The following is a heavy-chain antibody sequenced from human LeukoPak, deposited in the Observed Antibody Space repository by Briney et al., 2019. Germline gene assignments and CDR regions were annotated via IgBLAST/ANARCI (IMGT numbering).Heavy chain of an antibody. V-gene: IGHV1-18*01. CDR2: ISAYNDST. D-gene: IGHD1-26*01. CDR1: GYTFTNYD. Sequence: ASVKVSCKASGYTFTNYDISWVRQAPGQGLEWMGWISAYNDSTNYAQKLQGRVTMTTDTSTSTAYMELRSLRSDDTAVYYCAREHSGSYSQPLDYFDYWGQGTLVTVSS. CDR3: AREHSGSYSQPLDYFDY. J-gene: IGHJ4*02.